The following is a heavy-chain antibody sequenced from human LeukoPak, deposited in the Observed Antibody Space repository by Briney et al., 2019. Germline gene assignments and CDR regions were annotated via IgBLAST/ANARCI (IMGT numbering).Heavy chain of an antibody. CDR3: ARSYSSGWSDY. V-gene: IGHV1-69*13. CDR1: GGTFSSYA. CDR2: IIPIFGTA. Sequence: ASVKVSCKASGGTFSSYAISWVRQAPGQGLEWMGGIIPIFGTANYAQKFQGRVTITADESTSTAYTELSSLRSEDTAVYYCARSYSSGWSDYWGQGTLVTVSS. J-gene: IGHJ4*02. D-gene: IGHD6-19*01.